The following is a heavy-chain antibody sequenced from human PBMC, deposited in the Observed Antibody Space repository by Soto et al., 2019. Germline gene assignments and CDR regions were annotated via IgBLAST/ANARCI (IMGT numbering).Heavy chain of an antibody. CDR1: GYTFTGYY. D-gene: IGHD5-18*01. J-gene: IGHJ3*02. CDR2: INPNSGGT. Sequence: ASVKVSCKASGYTFTGYYMHWVRQAPGQGLEWMGWINPNSGGTNYAQKFQGRVTMTRDTSISTAYMELSRLRSDDTAVYYCARVRVQLWYYAFDIWGQGTMVTVSS. CDR3: ARVRVQLWYYAFDI. V-gene: IGHV1-2*02.